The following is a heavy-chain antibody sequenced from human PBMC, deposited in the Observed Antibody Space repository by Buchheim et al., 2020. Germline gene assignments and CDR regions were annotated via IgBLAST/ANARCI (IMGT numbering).Heavy chain of an antibody. V-gene: IGHV3-11*01. D-gene: IGHD6-19*01. J-gene: IGHJ4*02. CDR3: ATSPYSTGWYPH. CDR2: ISRSGTTI. CDR1: GFTFGDYY. Sequence: QVQLVESGGGLVKPGGSLRLSCAASGFTFGDYYMSWIRQAPGKGLEWVSYISRSGTTIYYTDPVKGRFTISRDNAKNSMYPQMNSLRAEDTAVYYCATSPYSTGWYPHWGQGTL.